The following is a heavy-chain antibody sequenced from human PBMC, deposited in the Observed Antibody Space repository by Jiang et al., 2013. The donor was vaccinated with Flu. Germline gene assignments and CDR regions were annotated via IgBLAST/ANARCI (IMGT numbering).Heavy chain of an antibody. J-gene: IGHJ4*02. V-gene: IGHV1-18*01. CDR2: ISAYNGNT. CDR3: ARELPYPHKPYYDSSGYYTRFDY. Sequence: GISWVRQAPGQGLEWMGWISAYNGNTNYAQKLQGRVTMTTDTSTSTAYMELRSLRSDDTAVYYCARELPYPHKPYYDSSGYYTRFDYWGQGTLVTVSS. CDR1: G. D-gene: IGHD3-22*01.